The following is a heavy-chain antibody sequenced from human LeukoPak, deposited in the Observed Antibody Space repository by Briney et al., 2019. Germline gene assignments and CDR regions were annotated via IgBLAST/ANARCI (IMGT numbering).Heavy chain of an antibody. Sequence: PGGSLRLSCAASGFTFSSYAMSWVRQAPGKGLEWVSAISGSGGGTYYADSVKGRFTISRDNSKNTLYLQMNSLRAEDTAVYYCAKTYYYDSSGYFYAFDIWGQGTMVTVSS. CDR3: AKTYYYDSSGYFYAFDI. D-gene: IGHD3-22*01. J-gene: IGHJ3*02. CDR2: ISGSGGGT. V-gene: IGHV3-23*01. CDR1: GFTFSSYA.